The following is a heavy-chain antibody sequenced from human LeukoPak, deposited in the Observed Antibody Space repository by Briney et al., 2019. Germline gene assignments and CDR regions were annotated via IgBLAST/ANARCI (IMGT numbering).Heavy chain of an antibody. CDR1: GFTFSSYA. Sequence: GGSLRLSCAASGFTFSSYAMTWVRQAPGKGLEWVSSISGSDGSTYYADSVKGRFTTSRNNSKNTLYQQINSQRAEQTALYYCAKYVYYYYYMHVWGKGTTVTVSS. J-gene: IGHJ6*03. D-gene: IGHD3-10*02. CDR3: AKYVYYYYYMHV. V-gene: IGHV3-23*01. CDR2: ISGSDGST.